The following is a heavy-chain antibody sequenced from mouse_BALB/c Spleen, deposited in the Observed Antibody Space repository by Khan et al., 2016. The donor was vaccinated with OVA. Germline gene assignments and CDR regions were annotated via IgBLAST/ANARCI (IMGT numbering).Heavy chain of an antibody. CDR1: GFAFSSFD. J-gene: IGHJ1*01. V-gene: IGHV5-12-1*01. CDR2: VSSGGDNT. CDR3: TRRPGFFDV. Sequence: EVELVEPGGGLVKPGGSLKLSCTASGFAFSSFDMSWVRQTPEKRLEWVAYVSSGGDNTYSPDTMKGRFTISRDNAKNTLYLQMSSLMSEDTAIYYCTRRPGFFDVWGAGTTVTVSS.